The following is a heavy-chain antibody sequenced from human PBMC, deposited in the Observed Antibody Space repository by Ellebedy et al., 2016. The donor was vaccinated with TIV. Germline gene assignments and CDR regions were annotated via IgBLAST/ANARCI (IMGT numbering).Heavy chain of an antibody. CDR2: IKPGDSDT. Sequence: GESLKISCKGSGYSFTSYWIGWVRQMPGKGLEWMGIIKPGDSDTRYSPSFQGQVTISADKSISTAFLQWSGLKASDTAMYYCTRPDYFVNWGEGDVWGQGTLVSVSS. CDR1: GYSFTSYW. D-gene: IGHD2/OR15-2a*01. V-gene: IGHV5-51*01. CDR3: TRPDYFVNWGEGDV. J-gene: IGHJ4*02.